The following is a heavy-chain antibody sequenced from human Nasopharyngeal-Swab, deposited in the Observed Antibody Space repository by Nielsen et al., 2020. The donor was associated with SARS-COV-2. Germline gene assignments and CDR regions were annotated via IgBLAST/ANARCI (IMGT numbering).Heavy chain of an antibody. CDR3: ARQRGSVSYWDYYYYAMDV. CDR2: IYYIGST. CDR1: GGSISSSSYY. D-gene: IGHD3-10*01. J-gene: IGHJ6*02. Sequence: SESLSLTCTVSGGSISSSSYYWGWIRKTTGKGLEGIGIIYYIGSTYYNPTIKSRVTISVDTSKNQFSLKLSSVTAADTAVYYCARQRGSVSYWDYYYYAMDVWGQGTTVTVSS. V-gene: IGHV4-39*01.